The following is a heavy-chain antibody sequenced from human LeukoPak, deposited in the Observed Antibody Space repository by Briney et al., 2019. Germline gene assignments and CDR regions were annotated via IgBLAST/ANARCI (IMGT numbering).Heavy chain of an antibody. CDR2: INPSGGST. CDR1: GYTFSGYY. CDR3: ARDHCSSTSCYLYVDP. J-gene: IGHJ5*02. V-gene: IGHV1-46*01. Sequence: AAVKVSCKASGYTFSGYYIHWVRQAPGQGLEWMGIINPSGGSTSYAQKFQGRVTMTRDTSTSTVYMELSSLRSEDTAVYYCARDHCSSTSCYLYVDPWGQGTLVTVSS. D-gene: IGHD2-2*01.